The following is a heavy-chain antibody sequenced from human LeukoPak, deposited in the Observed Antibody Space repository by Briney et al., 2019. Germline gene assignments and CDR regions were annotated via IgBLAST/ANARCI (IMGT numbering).Heavy chain of an antibody. CDR3: AGAEIRNFDY. CDR1: GFTFSSYA. V-gene: IGHV3-30-3*01. J-gene: IGHJ4*02. Sequence: GGSLRLSCAASGFTFSSYAMHWVRQAPGKGLEWVAVISYDGSNKYYADSVKGRFTISRDNSKNTLYLKMNSLRAEDTAVYYCAGAEIRNFDYWGQGTLVTVSS. D-gene: IGHD4-17*01. CDR2: ISYDGSNK.